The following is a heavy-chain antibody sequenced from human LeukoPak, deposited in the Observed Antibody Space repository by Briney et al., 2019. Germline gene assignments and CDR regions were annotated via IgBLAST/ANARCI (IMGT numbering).Heavy chain of an antibody. D-gene: IGHD3-3*01. J-gene: IGHJ4*02. Sequence: PSETLSLTCSVSGGSISGNYWSWIRQPAGRGLEWLGRIYATGSTNYNPSLKSRVTISVDTSKNQFSLKLSSVTAADTAVYYCARGRITIFGVVIWDYWGQGTLVTVSS. CDR1: GGSISGNY. CDR2: IYATGST. V-gene: IGHV4-4*07. CDR3: ARGRITIFGVVIWDY.